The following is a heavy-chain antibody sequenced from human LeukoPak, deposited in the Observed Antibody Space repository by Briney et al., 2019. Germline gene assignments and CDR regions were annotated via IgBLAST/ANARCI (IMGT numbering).Heavy chain of an antibody. CDR3: ARHVPLRDVPSQFDY. D-gene: IGHD3-10*01. Sequence: SETLSLTCAVYGGSFSGYYWSWIRQPPGKGLEWIGEINHSGSTNYNPSLKSRVTISVDTSKNQFSLKLSSVTAADTAVYYCARHVPLRDVPSQFDYWGQGTLVTVSS. CDR1: GGSFSGYY. J-gene: IGHJ4*02. CDR2: INHSGST. V-gene: IGHV4-34*01.